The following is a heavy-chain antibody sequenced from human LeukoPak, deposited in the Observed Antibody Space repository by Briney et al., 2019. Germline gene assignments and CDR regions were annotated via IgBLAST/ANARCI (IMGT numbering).Heavy chain of an antibody. J-gene: IGHJ4*02. D-gene: IGHD1-26*01. CDR3: TTPWELPPNY. V-gene: IGHV3-15*01. CDR1: GFTFSNAW. Sequence: GGSLRLSCAASGFTFSNAWMSWVRQAPGKGLEWVGRIKRKTDGGTTDYAAPVKGRLTISRDDSKNTLYLQMNSLKTEDTAVYYCTTPWELPPNYWGQGTLVTVSS. CDR2: IKRKTDGGTT.